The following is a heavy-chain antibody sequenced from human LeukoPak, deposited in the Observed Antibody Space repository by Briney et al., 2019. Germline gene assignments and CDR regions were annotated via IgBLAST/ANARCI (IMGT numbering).Heavy chain of an antibody. CDR3: AKRLFDY. Sequence: GGSLRLSCATSGFSLSNYAMNWVRQAPGKGLQWVSSINGGGDRKYYADSVKGRFTISRDNSKNTLYLQMNSLRAEDTAVYYCAKRLFDYWGQGTLVTVSS. V-gene: IGHV3-23*01. CDR2: INGGGDRK. J-gene: IGHJ4*02. CDR1: GFSLSNYA. D-gene: IGHD5/OR15-5a*01.